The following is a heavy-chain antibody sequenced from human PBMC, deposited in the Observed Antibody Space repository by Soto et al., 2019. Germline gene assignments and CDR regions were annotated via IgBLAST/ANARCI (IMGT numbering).Heavy chain of an antibody. V-gene: IGHV3-9*01. Sequence: EVQLVESGGGLVQPGRSLRLSCAASGFTFDDYAMHWVRQAPGKGLEWVSGISWNSGSIGYADSVKGRFTISRDNAKNSLYLQMNSLRAEDTALYYCAKDQATMGRGARDYYYYYYMDVWGKGTTVTVSS. J-gene: IGHJ6*03. D-gene: IGHD3-10*01. CDR2: ISWNSGSI. CDR1: GFTFDDYA. CDR3: AKDQATMGRGARDYYYYYYMDV.